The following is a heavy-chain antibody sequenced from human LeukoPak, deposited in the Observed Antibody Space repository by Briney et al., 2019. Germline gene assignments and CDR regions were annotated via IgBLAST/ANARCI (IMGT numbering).Heavy chain of an antibody. CDR1: GFTFSSYS. V-gene: IGHV3-21*01. J-gene: IGHJ4*02. D-gene: IGHD3-3*01. Sequence: GGSLRLSCAASGFTFSSYSMNWVRQAPGKGLEWVSSISSSSSYIYYADSVKGRFTISRDNAKNSLYLQMNSLRAEDTAVYYCAKDLTDFWVAFDYWGQGTLVTVSS. CDR3: AKDLTDFWVAFDY. CDR2: ISSSSSYI.